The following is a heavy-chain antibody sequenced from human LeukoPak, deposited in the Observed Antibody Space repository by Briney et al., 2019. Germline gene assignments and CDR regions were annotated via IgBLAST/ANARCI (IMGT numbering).Heavy chain of an antibody. J-gene: IGHJ4*02. V-gene: IGHV4-59*01. D-gene: IGHD1-26*01. Sequence: PSETLSLTCTVSGGSISSYYWSWIRQPPGKGLEWIGYIYYIGSTNYNPSLKSRVTISVDTSKNQFSLKLSSVTAADTAMYYCARDLGTGSYYPFDYWGQGTLVTVSS. CDR1: GGSISSYY. CDR3: ARDLGTGSYYPFDY. CDR2: IYYIGST.